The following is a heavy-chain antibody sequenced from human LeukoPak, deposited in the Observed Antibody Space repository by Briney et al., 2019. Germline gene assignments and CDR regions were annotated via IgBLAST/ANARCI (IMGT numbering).Heavy chain of an antibody. J-gene: IGHJ4*02. D-gene: IGHD6-6*01. CDR1: GGTFSSYA. CDR3: ASANGSGSSWVAYYFDY. V-gene: IGHV1-69*05. Sequence: SVKVSCKASGGTFSSYAISWVRQAPGQGLEWMGGIIPIFGTANYAQKFQGRVTITTDESTSTAYMELSSLRSEDTAVYYCASANGSGSSWVAYYFDYWGQGTLVTVSS. CDR2: IIPIFGTA.